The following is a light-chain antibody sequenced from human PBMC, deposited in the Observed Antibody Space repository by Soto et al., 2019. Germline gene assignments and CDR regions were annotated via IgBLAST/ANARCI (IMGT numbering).Light chain of an antibody. CDR3: QQYNSYFRT. Sequence: DIQMTHSPSTRSASVVDRVTITVRASQSIGSWLAWYPTKPGKAPKLLIYEASRLEIGVPSRFSGSGSGTESTLTIRSMQPDDVPTYYCQQYNSYFRTFAQRTTLDIK. CDR1: QSIGSW. J-gene: IGKJ1*01. CDR2: EAS. V-gene: IGKV1-5*03.